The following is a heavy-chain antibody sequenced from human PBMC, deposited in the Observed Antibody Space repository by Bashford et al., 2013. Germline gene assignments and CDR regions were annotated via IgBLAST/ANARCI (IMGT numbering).Heavy chain of an antibody. CDR1: GYTFTDFY. V-gene: IGHV1-2*02. J-gene: IGHJ4*02. CDR2: ISPRSGGT. Sequence: VASVKVSCKASGYTFTDFYIHWVRQVPGQGLEWMGWISPRSGGTNFAQNFRGRVAMTGDTSINTVHMELSSLTSGDTAIYFCARGWVVDSALIDYWGQGTLVTVSS. CDR3: ARGWVVDSALIDY. D-gene: IGHD5-18*01.